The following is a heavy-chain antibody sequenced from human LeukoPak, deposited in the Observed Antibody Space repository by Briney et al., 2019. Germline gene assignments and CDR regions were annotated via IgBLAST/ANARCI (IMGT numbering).Heavy chain of an antibody. J-gene: IGHJ4*02. CDR1: GFTFSSYW. D-gene: IGHD6-19*01. Sequence: GGSLRLSCAASGFTFSSYWMHWVRQAPGKGLEWVSAISGSGGSTYYADSVKGRFTISRDNSKNTLYLQMNGLRAEDTAVYYCAKHDGGWFYFDYWGQGTLVTVSS. CDR2: ISGSGGST. CDR3: AKHDGGWFYFDY. V-gene: IGHV3-23*01.